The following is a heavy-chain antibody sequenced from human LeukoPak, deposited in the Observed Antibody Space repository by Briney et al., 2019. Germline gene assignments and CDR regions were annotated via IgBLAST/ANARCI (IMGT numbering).Heavy chain of an antibody. CDR2: IYTSGST. J-gene: IGHJ6*03. V-gene: IGHV4-4*07. Sequence: SETLSLTCTVSGGSISSYYWSWIRQPAGKGLEWIGRIYTSGSTNYNPSLKSRVTMSVDTSKNQFSLKLSSVTAADTAVYYCARDAAASNYYYMDVWGKGTTVTASS. D-gene: IGHD6-13*01. CDR1: GGSISSYY. CDR3: ARDAAASNYYYMDV.